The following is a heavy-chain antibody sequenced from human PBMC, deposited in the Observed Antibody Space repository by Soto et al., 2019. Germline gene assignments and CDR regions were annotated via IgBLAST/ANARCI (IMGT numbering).Heavy chain of an antibody. V-gene: IGHV1-2*02. D-gene: IGHD5-12*01. CDR2: INPNNGDT. Sequence: QVQQVQSGAELKKPGASVKVSCKASGYTFTGYYIHWVRQAPGQGLEWMGWINPNNGDTNYAQKFQGRVTMTRDTSTSTAYMELSSLRFDDTAVYFCTRHSGYDYVFDYRGQGTLVTVSA. CDR3: TRHSGYDYVFDY. J-gene: IGHJ4*02. CDR1: GYTFTGYY.